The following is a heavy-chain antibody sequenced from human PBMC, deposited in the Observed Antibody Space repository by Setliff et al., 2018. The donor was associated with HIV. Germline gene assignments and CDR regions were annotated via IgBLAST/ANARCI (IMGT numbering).Heavy chain of an antibody. CDR1: GYSISSNGW. CDR2: FYHSGDT. CDR3: ARHTGGYTYSYDNYFDY. V-gene: IGHV4-38-2*01. D-gene: IGHD5-18*01. Sequence: PSETLSLTCVVSGYSISSNGWWGWSRQPPGEGLEWIVRFYHSGDTYYNPSLKSRVVISVDKSKNQFSLKLSSVTAADTAVYYCARHTGGYTYSYDNYFDYWGQGTLVTVSS. J-gene: IGHJ4*02.